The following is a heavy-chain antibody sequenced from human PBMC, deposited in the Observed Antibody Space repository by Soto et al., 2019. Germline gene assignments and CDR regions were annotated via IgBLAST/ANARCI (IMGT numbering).Heavy chain of an antibody. V-gene: IGHV1-2*04. CDR3: ARGALLWFGEPTNWFDP. Sequence: GASVKVSCKASGYTFTGYYMHWVRQAPGQGLEWMGWINPNSGGTNYAQKVPGWVTMTRDTSISTAYMELSRLRSDDTAVYYCARGALLWFGEPTNWFDPWGQGTLVTVSS. J-gene: IGHJ5*02. CDR2: INPNSGGT. D-gene: IGHD3-10*01. CDR1: GYTFTGYY.